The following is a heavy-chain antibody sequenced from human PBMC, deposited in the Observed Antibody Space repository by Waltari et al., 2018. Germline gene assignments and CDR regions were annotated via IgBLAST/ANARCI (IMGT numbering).Heavy chain of an antibody. CDR1: GYSFTNPC. V-gene: IGHV5-51*01. D-gene: IGHD3-10*01. Sequence: EVQLVQSGAEVKKPGESLRLSCKGSGYSFTNPCIAWVRQMPGKGLEWMGIIYPGNSETRDSPSFQGQVTISADESLTTAYLQWGSLKASDTAMYYCARLRGRSPADDLDYWGQGTLVSVSS. J-gene: IGHJ4*02. CDR3: ARLRGRSPADDLDY. CDR2: IYPGNSET.